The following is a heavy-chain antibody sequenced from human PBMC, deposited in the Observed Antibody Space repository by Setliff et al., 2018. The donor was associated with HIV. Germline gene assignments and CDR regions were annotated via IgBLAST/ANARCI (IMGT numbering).Heavy chain of an antibody. CDR2: ISEYNGDT. Sequence: ASVKVSCKASGFTFSSSGISWVRQAPGQGLEWMGWISEYNGDTKYAQKLQGRVTMTKDTSTSTAYMELRSLRSDDTAVYYCARDSSFNMDVWGKGTTVTV. CDR1: GFTFSSSG. J-gene: IGHJ6*03. CDR3: ARDSSFNMDV. V-gene: IGHV1-18*01.